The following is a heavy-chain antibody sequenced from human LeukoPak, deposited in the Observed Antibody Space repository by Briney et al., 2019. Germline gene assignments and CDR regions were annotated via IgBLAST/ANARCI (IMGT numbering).Heavy chain of an antibody. V-gene: IGHV4-34*01. CDR2: INHSGST. CDR3: AIKYNGSGSWWFDP. D-gene: IGHD3-10*01. Sequence: SETLSLTCAVYGGSFSGYYWSWIRQPPGKGLEWIGEINHSGSTSYNPSLKSRVTISVDTSKNQFSLKLSSVTAADTAVYYCAIKYNGSGSWWFDPWGQGTLVTVTS. CDR1: GGSFSGYY. J-gene: IGHJ5*02.